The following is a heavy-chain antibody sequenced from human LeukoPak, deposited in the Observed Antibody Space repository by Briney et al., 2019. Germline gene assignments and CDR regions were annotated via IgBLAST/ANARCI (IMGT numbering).Heavy chain of an antibody. D-gene: IGHD3-10*01. J-gene: IGHJ3*02. V-gene: IGHV4-61*01. CDR1: GYSISSGRY. CDR3: AREGLWFGELNAFDI. Sequence: SETLSLTCAVSGYSISSGRYWGWIRQPPGKGLEWIGYIYYSGSTNYNPSLKSRVTISVDTSKNQFSLKLSSVTAADTAVYYCAREGLWFGELNAFDIWGQGTMVTVSS. CDR2: IYYSGST.